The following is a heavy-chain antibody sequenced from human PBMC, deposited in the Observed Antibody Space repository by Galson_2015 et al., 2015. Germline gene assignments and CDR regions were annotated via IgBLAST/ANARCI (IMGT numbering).Heavy chain of an antibody. V-gene: IGHV4-59*01. D-gene: IGHD3-10*01. J-gene: IGHJ5*02. CDR1: GGSISSYY. Sequence: ETLSLTCTVSGGSISSYYWNWIRQPRGKGLEWIGYLYYNGNTKYNPSLESRVTIPLGTAKNQFSLKVTSVTAADTAVYLCARRFGSGIYGRFDPWGQGTLVTVSS. CDR3: ARRFGSGIYGRFDP. CDR2: LYYNGNT.